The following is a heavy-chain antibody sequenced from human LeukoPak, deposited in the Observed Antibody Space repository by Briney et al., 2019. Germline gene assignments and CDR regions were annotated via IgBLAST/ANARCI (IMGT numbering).Heavy chain of an antibody. D-gene: IGHD5-12*01. J-gene: IGHJ4*02. V-gene: IGHV3-74*01. Sequence: PGVSLRLSCSASGFTFSSYWMHWVRQAPGKGLVWVSRIKADDYSTDYADSVKGRFTISRDNARNTLYLQMNSLTAEDTAVYYCTTIRPDYWGRGTLVTVSS. CDR1: GFTFSSYW. CDR3: TTIRPDY. CDR2: IKADDYST.